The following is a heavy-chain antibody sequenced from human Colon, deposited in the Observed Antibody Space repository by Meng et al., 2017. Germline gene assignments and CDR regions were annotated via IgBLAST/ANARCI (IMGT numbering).Heavy chain of an antibody. J-gene: IGHJ6*02. V-gene: IGHV3-30*01. D-gene: IGHD3-3*01. CDR1: GFSFSSYA. CDR3: GVSSIFGVVRRGMEV. CDR2: ISYDGSDK. Sequence: GESLKISCAASGFSFSSYAMDWVRQAPGKGLEWVAVISYDGSDKYYAASVKGRFTISRDNSKNTLSLEMNSLRAEDTAVYYCGVSSIFGVVRRGMEVWGQGTTVTVSS.